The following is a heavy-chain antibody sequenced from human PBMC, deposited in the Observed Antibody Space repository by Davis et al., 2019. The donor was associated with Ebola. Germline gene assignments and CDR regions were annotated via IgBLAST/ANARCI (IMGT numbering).Heavy chain of an antibody. V-gene: IGHV1-58*01. CDR1: GFTFTSSA. CDR2: IVVGSGNT. CDR3: AAHLYYDSSGYSDY. Sequence: SVTVSCTASGFTFTSSAVQWVRQARGQRLEWIGWIVVGSGNTNYAQKFQERVTITRDMSTSTAYMELSSLRSEDTAVYYCAAHLYYDSSGYSDYWGQGTLVTVSS. D-gene: IGHD3-22*01. J-gene: IGHJ4*02.